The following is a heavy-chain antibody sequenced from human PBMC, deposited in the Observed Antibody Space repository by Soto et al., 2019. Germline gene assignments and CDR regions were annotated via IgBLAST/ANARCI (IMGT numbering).Heavy chain of an antibody. J-gene: IGHJ5*02. CDR3: ARVFSDSSSFFDP. Sequence: QVQLQESGPGLVKPSQTLSLTCTVSGGSISSGNYYWSWIRQHPGKGLEWIGYIYYSGSTSYNPSPKTRVTISVDTSKTPFSLKRSSVTAADTAVYYCARVFSDSSSFFDPWGQGTLVTVSS. CDR2: IYYSGST. D-gene: IGHD6-13*01. V-gene: IGHV4-31*03. CDR1: GGSISSGNYY.